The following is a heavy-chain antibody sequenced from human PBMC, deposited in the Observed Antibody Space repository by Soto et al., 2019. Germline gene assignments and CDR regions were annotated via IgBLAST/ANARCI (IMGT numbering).Heavy chain of an antibody. V-gene: IGHV3-15*07. CDR1: GFTFSNAW. Sequence: GGSLRLSCAASGFTFSNAWMNWVRQAPGKGLEWVGRIKSKTDGGTTDYAAPVKGRFTISRDDSKNTLYLQMNSLKTEDTAVYYCTTDLGVGMGSGYDYGRYYYYYGMDIWGQGTTVTVSS. D-gene: IGHD5-12*01. CDR3: TTDLGVGMGSGYDYGRYYYYYGMDI. J-gene: IGHJ6*02. CDR2: IKSKTDGGTT.